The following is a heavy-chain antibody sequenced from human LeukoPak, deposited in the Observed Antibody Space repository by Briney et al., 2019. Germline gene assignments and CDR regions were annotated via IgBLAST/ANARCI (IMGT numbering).Heavy chain of an antibody. CDR1: GFTLSDYH. V-gene: IGHV3-23*01. J-gene: IGHJ4*02. Sequence: GGSLRLSCAASGFTLSDYHMNWVRQAPGKGLEWVAATSGSGVNSYYADSVRGRFTISRDNSQNTLYPQMDSLRAEDTALYYCAKEYSGYDFDYWGQGTLVTVSS. CDR2: TSGSGVNS. D-gene: IGHD5-12*01. CDR3: AKEYSGYDFDY.